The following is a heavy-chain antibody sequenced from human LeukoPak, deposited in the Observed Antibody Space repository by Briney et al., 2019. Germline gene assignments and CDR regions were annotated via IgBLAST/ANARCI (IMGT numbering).Heavy chain of an antibody. J-gene: IGHJ4*02. CDR3: ARSGARWLQLPYYFDY. Sequence: GGSLRLSCAASGFAFSSYAMHWVRQDPGKGVEWVAVISYDGSNKYYADSVKGRFTISRDNSKNTLYLQMNSLRAEDTAVYYCARSGARWLQLPYYFDYWGQGTLVTVSS. D-gene: IGHD5-24*01. V-gene: IGHV3-30-3*01. CDR1: GFAFSSYA. CDR2: ISYDGSNK.